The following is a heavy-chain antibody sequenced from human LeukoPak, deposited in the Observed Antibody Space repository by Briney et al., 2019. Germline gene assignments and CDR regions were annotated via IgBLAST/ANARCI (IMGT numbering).Heavy chain of an antibody. V-gene: IGHV4-59*01. CDR2: IYYSGST. Sequence: SETLSLTCTVSGGSISSYYWSWIRQPPGKGLEWIGYIYYSGSTNYNPSLKSRVTISVDTSKNQFSLKLSSVTAADTAMYYCARGGGWPKYYFDYWGQGTLVTVSS. CDR1: GGSISSYY. CDR3: ARGGGWPKYYFDY. D-gene: IGHD6-19*01. J-gene: IGHJ4*02.